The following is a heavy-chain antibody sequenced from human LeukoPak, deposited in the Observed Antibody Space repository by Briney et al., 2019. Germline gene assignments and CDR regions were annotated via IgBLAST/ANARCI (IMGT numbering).Heavy chain of an antibody. J-gene: IGHJ4*02. CDR3: ARFATYGSGTYAFDY. Sequence: GGSLRLSCAASGFTFSNYDMNWVRQAPGKGLEWVSSISTSSSYIYYADSVKGRFTISRDNAKNSLYLQMNSLRAEDTAVYYCARFATYGSGTYAFDYWGQGTLVTVSS. V-gene: IGHV3-21*01. D-gene: IGHD3-10*01. CDR1: GFTFSNYD. CDR2: ISTSSSYI.